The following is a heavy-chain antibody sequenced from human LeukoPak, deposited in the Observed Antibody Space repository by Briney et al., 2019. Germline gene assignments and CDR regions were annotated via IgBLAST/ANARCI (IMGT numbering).Heavy chain of an antibody. J-gene: IGHJ5*02. D-gene: IGHD6-13*01. CDR3: ARDRGGYPLDP. V-gene: IGHV4-31*03. CDR1: GGSISSGGYY. CDR2: IYYSGST. Sequence: SETLSLTCTVSGGSISSGGYYWSWIRQHPGKGLEWIGYIYYSGSTYYNPSLKSRVTISVDTSKNQFSLKLSSVTAAGTAVYYCARDRGGYPLDPWGQGTLVTVSS.